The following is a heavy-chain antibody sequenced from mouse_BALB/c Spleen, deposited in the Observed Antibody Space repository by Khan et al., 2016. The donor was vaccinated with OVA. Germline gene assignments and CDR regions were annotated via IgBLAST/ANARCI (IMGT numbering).Heavy chain of an antibody. CDR3: AKGVWFYYFTLDY. CDR1: GFSLTDYG. J-gene: IGHJ4*01. V-gene: IGHV2-6-5*01. CDR2: IWGGGST. D-gene: IGHD2-10*02. Sequence: VQLQESGPGLVAPSQSLSITCTVSGFSLTDYGVSWIRQPPGKGLEWLGVIWGGGSTYYNSALKSRLSISKDNSESQVFLKMNSLQTDDTAIYYCAKGVWFYYFTLDYWGQGTSVTVSS.